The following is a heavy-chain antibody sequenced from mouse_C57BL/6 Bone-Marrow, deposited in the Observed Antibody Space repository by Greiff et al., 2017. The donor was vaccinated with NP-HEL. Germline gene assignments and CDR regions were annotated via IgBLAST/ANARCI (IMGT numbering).Heavy chain of an antibody. CDR3: ARADYDSKHCDMDY. J-gene: IGHJ4*01. V-gene: IGHV1-81*01. Sequence: QVQLQQSGPELVKPGASVKLSCKASGYTFTSYYISWVKQSTGQSLEWIGEINPKSGNTNYNPQFKGKATLTVDKSSSTAYMELRSLTSEDSAVYYCARADYDSKHCDMDYWGQG. CDR2: INPKSGNT. CDR1: GYTFTSYY. D-gene: IGHD1-1*01.